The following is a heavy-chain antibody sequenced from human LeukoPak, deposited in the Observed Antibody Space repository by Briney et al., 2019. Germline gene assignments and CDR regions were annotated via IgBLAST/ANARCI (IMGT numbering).Heavy chain of an antibody. V-gene: IGHV1-18*01. CDR1: GFTFTSYG. CDR3: ARGGALTSFDS. CDR2: ISAYNGKT. J-gene: IGHJ4*02. Sequence: ASVKVSCKASGFTFTSYGISWVRQAPGQGLEWMGWISAYNGKTNYAQKFQGRVTMTTDTSTSTAYMDLRSLRSDDTAVYYCARGGALTSFDSWGQGTLVTVSS. D-gene: IGHD1-26*01.